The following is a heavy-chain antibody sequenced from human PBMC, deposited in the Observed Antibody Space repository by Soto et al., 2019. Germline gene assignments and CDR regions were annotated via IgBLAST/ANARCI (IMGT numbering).Heavy chain of an antibody. V-gene: IGHV1-3*01. CDR2: INAGNGNT. CDR1: GYTFTSYA. CDR3: ARSPPLYGSGSYRYYGMDV. D-gene: IGHD3-10*01. J-gene: IGHJ6*02. Sequence: ASVKVSCKASGYTFTSYAMHWVRQAPGQRLEWMGWINAGNGNTKYSQKFQGRVTITRDTSASTAYMELSSLRSEHTAVYYCARSPPLYGSGSYRYYGMDVWGQGTTVTVSS.